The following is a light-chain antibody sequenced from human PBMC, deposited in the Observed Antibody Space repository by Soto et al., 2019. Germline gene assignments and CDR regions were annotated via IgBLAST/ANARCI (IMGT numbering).Light chain of an antibody. J-gene: IGKJ4*01. CDR2: GAS. Sequence: EIVLTQSPGTLSLSPGARATLSCRASQSVSSSYLAWYQQKPGQAPRLLIYGASSRATGIPDRFSGSGSGTDVTLTISRLEPEEFAVYYCQQYGSSPPVTFGGGTKVEIK. CDR3: QQYGSSPPVT. CDR1: QSVSSSY. V-gene: IGKV3-20*01.